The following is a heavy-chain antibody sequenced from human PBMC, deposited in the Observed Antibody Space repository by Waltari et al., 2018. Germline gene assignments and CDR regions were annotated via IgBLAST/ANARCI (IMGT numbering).Heavy chain of an antibody. J-gene: IGHJ3*02. CDR2: IRPSFGTA. Sequence: QVQLVQSGAEVKKPGSSVKVSCKASGGTFSSYAISWVRQAPGQGLEWMGRIRPSFGTANYAQKFQGRVTIAADESTSTAYMELRSLRSEDTAVYYCARLIPTVTTDDDAFDIWGQGTMVTVSS. D-gene: IGHD4-17*01. V-gene: IGHV1-69*15. CDR1: GGTFSSYA. CDR3: ARLIPTVTTDDDAFDI.